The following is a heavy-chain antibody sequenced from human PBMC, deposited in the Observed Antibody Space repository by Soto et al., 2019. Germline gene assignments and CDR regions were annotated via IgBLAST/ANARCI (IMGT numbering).Heavy chain of an antibody. CDR1: GGSISSGGYS. V-gene: IGHV4-30-2*01. J-gene: IGHJ4*02. D-gene: IGHD4-17*01. Sequence: QLQLQESGSGLVKPSQTLSLTCAVSGGSISSGGYSWSWIRQPPGKGLEWIGYIYHSGSTYYNPSLKSRVTISVDRSKNQFSLKLSSVTAADTVVYYCASYGGNSPFDYWGQGTLVTVSS. CDR2: IYHSGST. CDR3: ASYGGNSPFDY.